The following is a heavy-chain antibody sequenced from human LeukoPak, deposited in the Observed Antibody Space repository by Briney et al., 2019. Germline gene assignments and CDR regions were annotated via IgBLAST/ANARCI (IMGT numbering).Heavy chain of an antibody. CDR1: GYTFTSYG. CDR3: ARDVGTLERLLYRAFDI. J-gene: IGHJ3*02. V-gene: IGHV1-18*01. CDR2: ISAYNGNT. D-gene: IGHD3-3*01. Sequence: ASVKVSCKASGYTFTSYGISWVRQAPGQGLEWMGWISAYNGNTNYAQKLQGRVTMTTDTSTSTAYMELRSLRSDDTAVYYCARDVGTLERLLYRAFDIWGQGTMVTVSS.